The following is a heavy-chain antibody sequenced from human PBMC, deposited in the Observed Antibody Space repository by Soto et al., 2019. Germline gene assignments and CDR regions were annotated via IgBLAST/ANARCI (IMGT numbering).Heavy chain of an antibody. J-gene: IGHJ4*02. Sequence: GWSLRLSCAASGFKFSNYAMSWVRQAPGKGLEWVSLISATGGGTYYADSVKGRFTISRDNSHNTLYLQVHSLTAEDTAVYYCAKDRRAGGNSAFYFDFWGQGAQVTVSS. V-gene: IGHV3-23*01. CDR2: ISATGGGT. D-gene: IGHD3-16*01. CDR1: GFKFSNYA. CDR3: AKDRRAGGNSAFYFDF.